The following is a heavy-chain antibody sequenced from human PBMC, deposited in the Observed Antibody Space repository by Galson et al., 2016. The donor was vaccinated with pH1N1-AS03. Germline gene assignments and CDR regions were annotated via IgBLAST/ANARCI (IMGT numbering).Heavy chain of an antibody. J-gene: IGHJ5*02. V-gene: IGHV4-31*02. Sequence: NWIRQHPGKGLEWIGLIYDSGNTFYNPSLKSRVSISVDTSKNQFSLKLNSVTAADTAVYYCASVSLAHCSSTSCFRFDPWGQGTLVTVSS. CDR3: ASVSLAHCSSTSCFRFDP. D-gene: IGHD2-2*01. CDR2: IYDSGNT.